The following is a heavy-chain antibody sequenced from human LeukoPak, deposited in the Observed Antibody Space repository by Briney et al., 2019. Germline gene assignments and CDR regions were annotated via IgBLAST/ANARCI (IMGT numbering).Heavy chain of an antibody. CDR3: ARGAPYYYFDY. D-gene: IGHD1-26*01. CDR1: GGTFSSYA. CDR2: MNPNSGNT. V-gene: IGHV1-8*02. Sequence: GASVKVSCKASGGTFSSYAINWVRQATGQGLEWMGWMNPNSGNTGYAQKFQGRVTMTRNTSISTAYMELSSLRSEDTAVYYCARGAPYYYFDYWGQGTLVTVSS. J-gene: IGHJ4*02.